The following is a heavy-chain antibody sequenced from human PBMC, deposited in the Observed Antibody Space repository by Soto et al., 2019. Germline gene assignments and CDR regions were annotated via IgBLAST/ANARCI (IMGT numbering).Heavy chain of an antibody. Sequence: QVRLQQWGAGLLKPSETLSLTCAVFGGSFSGYYWTWIRQHPGKGLEWIGEINHSGSTKYNPSLTSRVTISVDTSKNQFSLKLSSATAADMAVYYCARGQVGSYVYYYYYGMDVWGRGTTVTVS. V-gene: IGHV4-34*01. CDR3: ARGQVGSYVYYYYYGMDV. D-gene: IGHD3-16*01. CDR1: GGSFSGYY. CDR2: INHSGST. J-gene: IGHJ6*02.